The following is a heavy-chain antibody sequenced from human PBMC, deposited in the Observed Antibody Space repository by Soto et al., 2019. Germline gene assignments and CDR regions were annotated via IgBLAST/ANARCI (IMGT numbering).Heavy chain of an antibody. Sequence: SETRSLTCTVAGGSLSSYYWSWIRQPPGKGLEWIGYIYYSGSTNYNPSLKSRVTISVDTSKNQFSLKLSSVTAADTAVYYCARVTYYYDSSGFFDYWGQGTLVTVSS. CDR3: ARVTYYYDSSGFFDY. CDR2: IYYSGST. V-gene: IGHV4-59*01. J-gene: IGHJ4*02. D-gene: IGHD3-22*01. CDR1: GGSLSSYY.